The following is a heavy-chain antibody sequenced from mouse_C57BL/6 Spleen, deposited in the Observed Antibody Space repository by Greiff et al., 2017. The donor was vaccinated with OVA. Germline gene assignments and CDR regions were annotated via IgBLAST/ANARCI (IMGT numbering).Heavy chain of an antibody. CDR1: GYTFTSYW. J-gene: IGHJ1*03. CDR3: ARSLYGSHWYFDV. V-gene: IGHV1-52*01. CDR2: IDPSDSET. Sequence: QVQLKQPGAELVRPGSSVKLSCKASGYTFTSYWMHWVKQRPIQGLEWIGNIDPSDSETHYNQKFKDKATLTVDKSSSTAYMQLSSLTSEDSAVYYCARSLYGSHWYFDVWGTGTTVTVSS. D-gene: IGHD1-1*01.